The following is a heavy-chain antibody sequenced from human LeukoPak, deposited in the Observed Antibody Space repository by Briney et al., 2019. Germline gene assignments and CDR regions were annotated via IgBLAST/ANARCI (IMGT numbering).Heavy chain of an antibody. CDR2: MNPNSGNT. D-gene: IGHD6-19*01. CDR3: ARGRLIGYSSGWYSFDY. V-gene: IGHV1-8*01. CDR1: GYTFTSYD. J-gene: IGHJ4*02. Sequence: ASVKVSCKASGYTFTSYDINWVRRATGQGLEWMGWMNPNSGNTGYAQKFQGRVTMTRNTSISTAYMELSSLRSEDTAVYYCARGRLIGYSSGWYSFDYWGQGTLVTVSS.